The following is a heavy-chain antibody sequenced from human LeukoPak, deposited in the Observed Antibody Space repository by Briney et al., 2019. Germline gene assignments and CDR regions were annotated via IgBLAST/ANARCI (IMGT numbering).Heavy chain of an antibody. V-gene: IGHV3-7*01. J-gene: IGHJ4*02. CDR2: IKEDGSDT. CDR3: TRDPPHGVYDSSDTPFDY. D-gene: IGHD3-22*01. CDR1: GFRFSGFW. Sequence: GGSLRLSCAASGFRFSGFWMSWVRQAPGKGLEWVANIKEDGSDTYYVDSVKGRFTISRDNAKNSVYLQMSSLRDEDTAGYYCTRDPPHGVYDSSDTPFDYWGQGPLVTVSS.